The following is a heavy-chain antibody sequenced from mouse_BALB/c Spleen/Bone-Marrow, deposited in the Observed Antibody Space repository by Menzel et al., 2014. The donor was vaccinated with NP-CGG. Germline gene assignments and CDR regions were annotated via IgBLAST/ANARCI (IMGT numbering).Heavy chain of an antibody. CDR2: IYPGDGST. CDR3: AYDYDYAMDY. V-gene: IGHV1S56*01. Sequence: QVQLQQSGPELVKPGASVKMSCKASGYTFXSYYIHWVKQRPGQGLEWIGWIYPGDGSTKYNEKFKGKTTLTADKSSSTAYMLLSSLTSEDSAIYFCAYDYDYAMDYWGQGTSVTVSS. J-gene: IGHJ4*01. CDR1: GYTFXSYY. D-gene: IGHD2-4*01.